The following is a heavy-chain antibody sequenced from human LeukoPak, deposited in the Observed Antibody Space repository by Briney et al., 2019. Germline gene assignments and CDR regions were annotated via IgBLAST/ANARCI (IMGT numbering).Heavy chain of an antibody. V-gene: IGHV1-8*01. J-gene: IGHJ4*02. Sequence: GASVKVSCKASGYTFTSYDINWVRQATGQGLEWMGWMNPNSGNTGYAQKFQGRVTMTRNTSISTAYMELSSLRSEDTAVYYCARVTFGGVVADFDYWGQGTLVTASS. CDR3: ARVTFGGVVADFDY. D-gene: IGHD3-16*02. CDR2: MNPNSGNT. CDR1: GYTFTSYD.